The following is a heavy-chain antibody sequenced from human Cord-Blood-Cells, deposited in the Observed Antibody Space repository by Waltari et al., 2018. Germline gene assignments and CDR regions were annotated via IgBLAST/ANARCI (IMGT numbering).Heavy chain of an antibody. Sequence: QVQLVQSGAEVKKPGASVKVSCKASGYTFTGYYMNWVRQAPGQGLEWSRWINPNSGGTNYAQKCHGRVTMTRDTSISTAYRGLSRLRSDDAAVYYCSRDLGFVDAFDIWGQGTMVTVSS. CDR2: INPNSGGT. J-gene: IGHJ3*02. CDR3: SRDLGFVDAFDI. V-gene: IGHV1-2*02. CDR1: GYTFTGYY. D-gene: IGHD3-3*01.